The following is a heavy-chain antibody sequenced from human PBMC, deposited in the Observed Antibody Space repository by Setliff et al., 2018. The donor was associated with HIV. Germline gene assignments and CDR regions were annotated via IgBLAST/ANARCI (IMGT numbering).Heavy chain of an antibody. CDR2: IYYTGST. CDR1: GGSVGSGSYY. J-gene: IGHJ4*02. CDR3: ARDPPGYGDANDY. D-gene: IGHD4-17*01. Sequence: PSETLSLTCTVSGGSVGSGSYYWSWVRQPPGKGLEWIGYIYYTGSTNYNPSLKSRLTISVDTSKNQFSLKVRSVTAADTAVYYCARDPPGYGDANDYWGQGTLVTVSS. V-gene: IGHV4-61*01.